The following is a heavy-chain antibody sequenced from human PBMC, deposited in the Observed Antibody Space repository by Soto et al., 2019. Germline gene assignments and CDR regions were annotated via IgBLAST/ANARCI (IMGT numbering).Heavy chain of an antibody. CDR3: ARHPGYYDILTGYTTYYFDY. Sequence: SDTLSLTCTVSGGSIGTYYWSWIRQPPGKGLEWIGYIYYRGNTDYNPSLKSRVTISLDTPKNQFSLKLSSVTAADTAVYYCARHPGYYDILTGYTTYYFDYWGQGILVTVS. J-gene: IGHJ4*02. CDR1: GGSIGTYY. CDR2: IYYRGNT. D-gene: IGHD3-9*01. V-gene: IGHV4-59*08.